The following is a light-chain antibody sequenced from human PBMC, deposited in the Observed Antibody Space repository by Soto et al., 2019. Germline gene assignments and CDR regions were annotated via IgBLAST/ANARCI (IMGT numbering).Light chain of an antibody. CDR3: QQYNTYPWT. Sequence: DIQMTQSPSTLSASVGDRVTITCRASHYVSSSLAWYQQKPGKAPKLLIYKTSILESGVPSRFSGSASGPDFTLSISSLQPDDFATYWCQQYNTYPWTFGQGTKVDIK. V-gene: IGKV1-5*03. CDR1: HYVSSS. J-gene: IGKJ1*01. CDR2: KTS.